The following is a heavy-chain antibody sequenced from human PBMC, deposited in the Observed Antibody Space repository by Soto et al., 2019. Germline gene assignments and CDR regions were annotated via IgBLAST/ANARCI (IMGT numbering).Heavy chain of an antibody. D-gene: IGHD1-26*01. CDR3: ARRGSGSYYDY. V-gene: IGHV3-23*01. J-gene: IGHJ4*02. CDR1: GFTFSSYA. Sequence: EVKLLESGGGLVQPGGSLRLSCAASGFTFSSYAMRWVRQAPEKGLDWVSAISGSGGSTYYADSVKGRFTISSDNSKNTLYLQMNSLRAEDTAVYYFARRGSGSYYDYWGQGTLVTVSS. CDR2: ISGSGGST.